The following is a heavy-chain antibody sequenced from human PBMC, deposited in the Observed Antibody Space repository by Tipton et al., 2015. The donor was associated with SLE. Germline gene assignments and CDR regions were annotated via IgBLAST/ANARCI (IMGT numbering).Heavy chain of an antibody. J-gene: IGHJ4*02. CDR2: IWYDGSNK. V-gene: IGHV3-33*08. D-gene: IGHD6-6*01. Sequence: SLRLSCEASGFSFGSFAMHWVRQAPGKGLEWVAVIWYDGSNKYYADSVKGRFTISRDNSKNTLYLQMNSLRAEDTAVYYCATSSSPRDYFDYWGQGTLVTVSS. CDR1: GFSFGSFA. CDR3: ATSSSPRDYFDY.